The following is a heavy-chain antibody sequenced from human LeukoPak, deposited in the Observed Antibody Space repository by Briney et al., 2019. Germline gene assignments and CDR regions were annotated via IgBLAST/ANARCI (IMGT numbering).Heavy chain of an antibody. CDR3: AADAVLYGGKTHDVCDI. D-gene: IGHD4-23*01. CDR1: GFTFSSSV. V-gene: IGHV1-58*01. Sequence: TSVKVSCEHSGFTFSSSVAQCVRQARGQRLEWIGWIVVGSGNTNYAQKFQERVTITRDMSTSTAYMELSSLRSEDTAVYYCAADAVLYGGKTHDVCDIWGQGTMVTVSS. J-gene: IGHJ3*02. CDR2: IVVGSGNT.